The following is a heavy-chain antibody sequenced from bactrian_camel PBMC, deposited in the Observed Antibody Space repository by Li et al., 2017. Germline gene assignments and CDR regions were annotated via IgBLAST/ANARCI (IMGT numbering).Heavy chain of an antibody. J-gene: IGHJ4*01. CDR1: GYRHSSGVC. D-gene: IGHD2*01. V-gene: IGHV3S1*01. Sequence: QVQLVESGGGSVQTGGSLRLSCTASGYRHSSGVCAGWFRQAPGKGREGVASIRDGGTTTNYASSVRGRFTISQDNAKNTLYLQLNSLKTEDTAMYYCTKGFYNPRELRAQGTQVTVS. CDR2: IRDGGTTT.